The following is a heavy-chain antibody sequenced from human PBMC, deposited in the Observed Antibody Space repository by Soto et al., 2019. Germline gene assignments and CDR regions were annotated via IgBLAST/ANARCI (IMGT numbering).Heavy chain of an antibody. CDR1: GFTFGDYA. Sequence: GGSLRLSCTASGFTFGDYAMSWFRQAPGKGLEWVGFIRSKAYGGTTEYAASVKGRFTISRDDSKSIAYLQMNSLKTEDTAVYYCTSLHLGELSPFYYWGQGTLVTVSS. J-gene: IGHJ4*02. CDR3: TSLHLGELSPFYY. V-gene: IGHV3-49*03. D-gene: IGHD3-16*02. CDR2: IRSKAYGGTT.